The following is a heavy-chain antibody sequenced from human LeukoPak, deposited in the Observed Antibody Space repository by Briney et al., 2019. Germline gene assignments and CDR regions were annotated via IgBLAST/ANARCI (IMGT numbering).Heavy chain of an antibody. CDR2: IYYSGST. J-gene: IGHJ4*02. CDR1: GGSISSTSHH. Sequence: PSETLSLTCSVSGGSISSTSHHWDWIRQPPGKGLEWIGSIYYSGSTYYNPSLKSRVTISVGTSKNQFSLKLSFVTAADTAVYYCARGLHDYRSADFDYWGQGTLVTVSS. CDR3: ARGLHDYRSADFDY. D-gene: IGHD3-10*01. V-gene: IGHV4-39*07.